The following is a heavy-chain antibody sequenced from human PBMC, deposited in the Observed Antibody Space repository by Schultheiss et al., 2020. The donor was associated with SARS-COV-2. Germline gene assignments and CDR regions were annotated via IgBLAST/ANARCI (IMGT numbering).Heavy chain of an antibody. CDR2: INHSGST. J-gene: IGHJ4*02. Sequence: GSLRLSCAVYGGSFSGYYWSWIRQPPGKGLEWIGEINHSGSTNYNPSLKSRVTISVDTSKNQFSLTLSSVTTADTAVYYCVKAERGVVVPAFDYWGQGTLVTVSS. D-gene: IGHD2-2*01. CDR1: GGSFSGYY. V-gene: IGHV4-34*01. CDR3: VKAERGVVVPAFDY.